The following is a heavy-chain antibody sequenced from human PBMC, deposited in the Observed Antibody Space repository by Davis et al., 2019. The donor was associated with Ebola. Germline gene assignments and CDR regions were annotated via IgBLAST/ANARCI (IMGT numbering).Heavy chain of an antibody. Sequence: ASVKVSCKASGYTFTGYYIHWVRQAPGQGLEWMGWINPNSGGTNYAQKLQGRVTMTTDTSTSTAYMELRSLRSDDTAVYYCARGGLSSSSAVEYWGQGTLVTVSS. D-gene: IGHD6-6*01. CDR3: ARGGLSSSSAVEY. J-gene: IGHJ4*02. V-gene: IGHV1-2*02. CDR2: INPNSGGT. CDR1: GYTFTGYY.